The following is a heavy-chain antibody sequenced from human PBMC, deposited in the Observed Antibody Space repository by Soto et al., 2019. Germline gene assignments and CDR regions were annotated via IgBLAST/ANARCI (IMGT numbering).Heavy chain of an antibody. CDR2: IIPIFGTA. CDR1: GGTFSSYA. V-gene: IGHV1-69*12. J-gene: IGHJ5*02. CDR3: ASSITIFGVVTYNWFDP. D-gene: IGHD3-3*01. Sequence: QVQLVQSGAEVKKPGSSVKVSCKASGGTFSSYAISWVRQAPGQGLEWMGGIIPIFGTANYAQKFQGRVTITADESXSXXYMELSSLRSEDTAVYYCASSITIFGVVTYNWFDPWGQGTLVTVSS.